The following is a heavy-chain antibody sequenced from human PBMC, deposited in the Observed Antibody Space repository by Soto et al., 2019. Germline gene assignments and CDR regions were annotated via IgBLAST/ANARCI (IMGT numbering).Heavy chain of an antibody. J-gene: IGHJ5*02. CDR2: IKQDASEK. V-gene: IGHV3-7*01. CDR3: AREEADSSADLIDP. D-gene: IGHD6-19*01. Sequence: EVQLVESGRGLVQPGGSLRLSCAASGFTFSSYWMRWVRQAPGKGLEWVANIKQDASEKYYVDSVKGRFTISRDNAKNSLYLQMNSLRAEDTAVYYCAREEADSSADLIDPWGQGTLVTVSS. CDR1: GFTFSSYW.